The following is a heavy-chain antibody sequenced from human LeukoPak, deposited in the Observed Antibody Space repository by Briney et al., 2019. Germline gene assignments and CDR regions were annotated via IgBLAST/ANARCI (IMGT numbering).Heavy chain of an antibody. D-gene: IGHD3-10*01. V-gene: IGHV3-30-3*01. CDR1: GFTFSSYA. CDR2: ISYDGSNK. J-gene: IGHJ4*02. CDR3: ARDQLIYGSGSYFYY. Sequence: GGSLRLPCAASGFTFSSYAMHWVRQAPGKGLEWVAVISYDGSNKYYADSVKGRFTISRDNSKNTLYLQMNSLRAEDTAVYYCARDQLIYGSGSYFYYWGQGTLVTVSS.